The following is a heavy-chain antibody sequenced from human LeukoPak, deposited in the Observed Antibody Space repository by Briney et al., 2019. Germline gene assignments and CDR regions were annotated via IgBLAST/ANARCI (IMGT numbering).Heavy chain of an antibody. D-gene: IGHD1-20*01. CDR2: IFYTGSA. J-gene: IGHJ4*02. CDR3: ATISYNLNMNFHFDN. CDR1: GGSISTGAYY. Sequence: SETLSLTCTVSGGSISTGAYYWSCVRQHPGKGLEWIGDIFYTGSAYYNPSLKSRVTLSVDTSENKFSVNLRSLTAADTAVYYCATISYNLNMNFHFDNWGQGTLVTVSS. V-gene: IGHV4-31*03.